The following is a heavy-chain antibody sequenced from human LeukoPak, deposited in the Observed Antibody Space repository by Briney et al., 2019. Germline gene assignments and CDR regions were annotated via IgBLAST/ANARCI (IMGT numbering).Heavy chain of an antibody. CDR2: IKQDGSEK. Sequence: GRSLRLSCAASGFTFSSYWMSWVRQAPGKGLEWVANIKQDGSEKYYVDSVKGRFTISRDSAKNSLYLQMNSLRAEDTAVYHCASMYYDILTGYYKDYYFDYWGQGTLVTVSP. V-gene: IGHV3-7*02. CDR1: GFTFSSYW. CDR3: ASMYYDILTGYYKDYYFDY. J-gene: IGHJ4*02. D-gene: IGHD3-9*01.